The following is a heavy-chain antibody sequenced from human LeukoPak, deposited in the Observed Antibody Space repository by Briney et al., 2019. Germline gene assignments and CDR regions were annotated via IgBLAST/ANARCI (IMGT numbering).Heavy chain of an antibody. J-gene: IGHJ3*02. D-gene: IGHD3-10*01. V-gene: IGHV1-69*13. CDR3: ARDPHGSGTHWGAFDI. Sequence: ASVKVSCKASGGTFSSYAISWVRQAPGQGLEWMGGIIPIFGTANYAQKFQGRVTITADESTSTAYMELSSLRSEDTAVYYCARDPHGSGTHWGAFDIWGQGTMVTVSS. CDR1: GGTFSSYA. CDR2: IIPIFGTA.